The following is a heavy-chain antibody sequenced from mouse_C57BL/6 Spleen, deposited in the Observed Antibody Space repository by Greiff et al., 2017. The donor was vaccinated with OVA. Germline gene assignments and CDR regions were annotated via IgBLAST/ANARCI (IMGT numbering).Heavy chain of an antibody. J-gene: IGHJ4*01. CDR3: ARSNYGTLYAMDY. Sequence: VQRVESGPELVKPGASVKISCKASGYAFSSSWMNWVKQRPGKGLEWIGRIYPGDGDTNYNGKFKGKATLTADKSSSTAYMQLSSLTSEDSAVYFCARSNYGTLYAMDYWGQGTSVTVSS. CDR2: IYPGDGDT. V-gene: IGHV1-82*01. D-gene: IGHD1-1*02. CDR1: GYAFSSSW.